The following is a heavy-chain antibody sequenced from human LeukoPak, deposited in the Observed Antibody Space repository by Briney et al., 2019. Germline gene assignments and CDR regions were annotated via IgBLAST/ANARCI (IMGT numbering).Heavy chain of an antibody. CDR2: IYSGGNT. CDR3: ARGGVVTRYFDY. CDR1: GFTVSSNY. D-gene: IGHD3-3*01. J-gene: IGHJ4*02. V-gene: IGHV3-53*01. Sequence: GGSLRLSCAASGFTVSSNYMSWVRQAPGKGLECVSVIYSGGNTYYADSVKGRFIISRDTSKNTLYLQMNSLRTEDTAVYYCARGGVVTRYFDYWGQGALVTVPS.